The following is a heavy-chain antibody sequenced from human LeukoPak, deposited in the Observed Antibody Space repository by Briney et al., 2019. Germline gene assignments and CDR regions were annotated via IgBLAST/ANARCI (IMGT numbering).Heavy chain of an antibody. CDR2: IIPSGGST. V-gene: IGHV1-46*01. CDR1: GYTFTSYY. CDR3: ARDTTVTTDDYNYHYALDV. D-gene: IGHD4-17*01. J-gene: IGHJ6*02. Sequence: GASVKVSCKASGYTFTSYYMHWVRQAPGQGLEWMGIIIPSGGSTTYAQKFQGRVTITTDKSTATAYMELSSLRSEDTAIYYCARDTTVTTDDYNYHYALDVWGQGTTVTVSS.